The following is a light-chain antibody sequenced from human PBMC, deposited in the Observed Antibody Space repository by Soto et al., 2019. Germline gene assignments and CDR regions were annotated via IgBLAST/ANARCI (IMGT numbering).Light chain of an antibody. J-gene: IGKJ1*01. V-gene: IGKV3-11*01. CDR1: QSVSSY. CDR2: DAS. Sequence: EIVLTQSPATLSLSPGERATLSCRASQSVSSYLAWYQQKPGQAPRLLIYDASNRATGIPARFSGSGSGTDFTLTISSLQSEDFAVYYCQQYNNWPRTVGQGTKVDIK. CDR3: QQYNNWPRT.